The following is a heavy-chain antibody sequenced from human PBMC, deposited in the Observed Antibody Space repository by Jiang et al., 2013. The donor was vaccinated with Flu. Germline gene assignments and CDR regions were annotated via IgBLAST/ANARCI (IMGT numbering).Heavy chain of an antibody. Sequence: GPGLVKPSETLSLTCTVSGGSISSYYWSWIRQPPGKGLEWIGYIYYSGSTNYNPSLKSRVTISVDTSKNQFSLKLSSVTAADTAVYYCARLQGLGDGHAFDIWGQGTMVTVSS. CDR3: ARLQGLGDGHAFDI. CDR2: IYYSGST. CDR1: GGSISSYY. V-gene: IGHV4-59*08. D-gene: IGHD3-16*01. J-gene: IGHJ3*02.